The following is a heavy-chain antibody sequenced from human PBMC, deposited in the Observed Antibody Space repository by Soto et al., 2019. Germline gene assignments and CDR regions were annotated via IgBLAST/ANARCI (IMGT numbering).Heavy chain of an antibody. D-gene: IGHD6-13*01. CDR1: GFSLTSGVGG. CDR3: AHRLPGPSGYDV. CDR2: IYWNDEQ. J-gene: IGHJ6*02. Sequence: QITLKEPGPTLVKPTRPLTRTCTFLGFSLTSGVGGVGWIRQPPGEALEWLALIYWNDEQYYNPSLRNRLTITRDTSKNQVVLTMTNMDPVDTATYYCAHRLPGPSGYDVWGQGTTVTVSS. V-gene: IGHV2-5*01.